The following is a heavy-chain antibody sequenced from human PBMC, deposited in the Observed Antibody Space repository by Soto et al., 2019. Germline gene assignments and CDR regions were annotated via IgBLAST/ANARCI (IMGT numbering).Heavy chain of an antibody. CDR1: GGSFSGYY. CDR2: INHSGST. J-gene: IGHJ5*02. V-gene: IGHV4-34*01. CDR3: ARITIFGVFELTWFDP. D-gene: IGHD3-3*01. Sequence: QVQLQQWGAGLLKPSETLSLTCAVYGGSFSGYYWSWIRQPPGKGLEWIGEINHSGSTNYNPFLKSRVTISVDSTKTQSSLQLSSLTATDTAVYYCARITIFGVFELTWFDPWGQGTLVTVSS.